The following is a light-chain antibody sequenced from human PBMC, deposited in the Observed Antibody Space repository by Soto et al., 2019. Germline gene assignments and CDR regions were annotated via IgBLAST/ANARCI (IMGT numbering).Light chain of an antibody. CDR3: SSYTSSSTSV. J-gene: IGLJ1*01. CDR2: NVN. Sequence: QSVLIQPPSVSGSPGQSVTISCTGTSSDVGSYDYVSWYQQHPGTVPKPMIYNVNTQPSGVPDRFSGSKSGNTASMTISGLQAEDEADYYCSSYTSSSTSVFGTGTKVTVL. CDR1: SSDVGSYDY. V-gene: IGLV2-18*02.